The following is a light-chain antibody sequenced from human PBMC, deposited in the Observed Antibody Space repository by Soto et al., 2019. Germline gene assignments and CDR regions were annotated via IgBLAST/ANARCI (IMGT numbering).Light chain of an antibody. Sequence: QAVVTQSPSASASLGASVKLTCTLSSGHSSYAIAWHQQQPEKGPRYLMKLNSGGSHNKGDGIPDRFSGSSYGAERYLTISSLQSEDEADYFCQTWGTGIQVFGGGTKLTVL. CDR1: SGHSSYA. CDR3: QTWGTGIQV. CDR2: LNSGGSH. V-gene: IGLV4-69*02. J-gene: IGLJ3*02.